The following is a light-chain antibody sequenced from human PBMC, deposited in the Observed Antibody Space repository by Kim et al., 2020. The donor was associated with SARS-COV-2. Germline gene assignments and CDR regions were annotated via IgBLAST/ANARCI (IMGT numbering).Light chain of an antibody. J-gene: IGKJ4*01. CDR2: GTS. CDR1: QSVRSN. V-gene: IGKV3-15*01. CDR3: QQYNDWPSLA. Sequence: SIGERATLSCRARQSVRSNLAWYQQKPGQPPRLLMYGTSIMATGIPARFSGSWSVTQYTLTISSVQSEDFAIYDCQQYNDWPSLASGGGTKVDIK.